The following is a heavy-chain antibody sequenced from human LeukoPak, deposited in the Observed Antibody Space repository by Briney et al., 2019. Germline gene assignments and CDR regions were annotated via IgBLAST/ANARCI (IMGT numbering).Heavy chain of an antibody. CDR2: ISGSTTGGST. D-gene: IGHD3-22*01. Sequence: PGGSLRLSCAASGFTFNNYAMAWVRQAPGKGLQWVSSISGSTTGGSTYYADSVMGRFTISRDNSKNTLYLQMNSLRAEDTAVYYCATPTTYYYDSSGYYPFAYWGQGTLVTVSS. CDR1: GFTFNNYA. CDR3: ATPTTYYYDSSGYYPFAY. J-gene: IGHJ4*02. V-gene: IGHV3-23*01.